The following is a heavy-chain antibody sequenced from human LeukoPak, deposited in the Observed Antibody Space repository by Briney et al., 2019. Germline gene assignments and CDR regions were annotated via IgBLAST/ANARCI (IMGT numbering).Heavy chain of an antibody. J-gene: IGHJ4*02. CDR2: ISAYNGNT. CDR3: ATDVIGGATGYFDY. CDR1: GYTFTSYD. V-gene: IGHV1-18*01. Sequence: GASVKVSCKASGYTFTSYDINWVRQATGQGLEWMGWISAYNGNTNYAQKLQGRVTMTTDTSTSTAYMELRSLRSDDTAVYYCATDVIGGATGYFDYWGQGTLVTVSS. D-gene: IGHD1-26*01.